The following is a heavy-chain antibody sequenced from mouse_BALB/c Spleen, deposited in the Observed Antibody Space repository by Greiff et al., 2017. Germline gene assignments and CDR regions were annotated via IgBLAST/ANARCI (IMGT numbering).Heavy chain of an antibody. Sequence: EVNLVESGGGLVQPGGSMKLSCVASGFTFSNYWMNWVRQSPEKGLEWVAEIRLKSNNYATHYAESVKGRFTISRDDSKSSVYLQMNNLRAEDTGIYYCTRPHVWDVDAMDYWGQGTSVTVSS. D-gene: IGHD4-1*01. J-gene: IGHJ4*01. CDR3: TRPHVWDVDAMDY. V-gene: IGHV6-6*02. CDR2: IRLKSNNYAT. CDR1: GFTFSNYW.